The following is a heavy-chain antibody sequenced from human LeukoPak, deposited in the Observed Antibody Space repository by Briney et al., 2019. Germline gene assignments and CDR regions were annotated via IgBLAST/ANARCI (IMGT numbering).Heavy chain of an antibody. V-gene: IGHV3-7*05. CDR3: ARDRGMRGYSYGWD. D-gene: IGHD5-18*01. Sequence: GGSLRLSCAASGFTFSSYGMNWVRQAPGKGLEWVANIKQDGSEKYYVDSVKGRFTISRDNAKNSLYLQMNSLRAEDTAVYYCARDRGMRGYSYGWDWGQGTLVTVSS. J-gene: IGHJ4*02. CDR1: GFTFSSYG. CDR2: IKQDGSEK.